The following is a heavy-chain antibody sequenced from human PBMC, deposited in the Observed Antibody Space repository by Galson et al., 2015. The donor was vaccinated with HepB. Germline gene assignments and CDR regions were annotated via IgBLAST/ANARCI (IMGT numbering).Heavy chain of an antibody. CDR2: ISSSSSYI. CDR3: ARGAVSIAAAGTVY. CDR1: GFTFSSYS. Sequence: SLRLSCAASGFTFSSYSMNWVRQAPGKGLEWVSSISSSSSYIYYADSVKGRFTISRDNAKDSLYLQMNSLRAEDTAVYYCARGAVSIAAAGTVYWGQGTLVTVSS. J-gene: IGHJ4*02. D-gene: IGHD6-13*01. V-gene: IGHV3-21*01.